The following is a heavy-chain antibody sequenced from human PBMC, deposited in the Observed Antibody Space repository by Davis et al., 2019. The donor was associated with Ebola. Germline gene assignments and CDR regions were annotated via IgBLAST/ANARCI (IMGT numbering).Heavy chain of an antibody. CDR3: ARYGPGDIVLVPAVWLFDP. CDR1: GGSFSGHY. CDR2: IDHSGGT. D-gene: IGHD2-2*01. V-gene: IGHV4-34*01. J-gene: IGHJ5*02. Sequence: GSLRLFCAVYGGSFSGHYWTWIRQPPGKGLEWIGEIDHSGGTKYSPSLKSRVTISLDTAKNQFSLKLSSVTAADTAVYYCARYGPGDIVLVPAVWLFDPWGQGTLVSVSS.